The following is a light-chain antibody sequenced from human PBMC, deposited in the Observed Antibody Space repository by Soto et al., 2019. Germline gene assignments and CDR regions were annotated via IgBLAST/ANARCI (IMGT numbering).Light chain of an antibody. CDR3: QQRGNWPLYT. J-gene: IGKJ2*01. Sequence: EIVLTQSPATLSLSPGESATLSCRASQSVSRYLAWYQQKPGQAPRLLIYDISNRDTGVPARFSGSGSGTDFTLTISRLEPEDFALYYFQQRGNWPLYTFGQGTKLEIK. V-gene: IGKV3-11*01. CDR1: QSVSRY. CDR2: DIS.